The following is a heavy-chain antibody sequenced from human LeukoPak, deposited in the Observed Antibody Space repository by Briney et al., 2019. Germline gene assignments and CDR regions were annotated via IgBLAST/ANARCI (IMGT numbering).Heavy chain of an antibody. CDR1: GGTFISYA. D-gene: IGHD6-19*01. Sequence: RASVTVSFTASGGTFISYAISWVRQAPGQGLEWMGGIIPIFGTANYAQKFQGRVTITADESTSTAYMELSSLRSEDTAVYYCAGPNSRYSSGWYVPFDYWGQGTLVTVSS. CDR2: IIPIFGTA. V-gene: IGHV1-69*13. J-gene: IGHJ4*02. CDR3: AGPNSRYSSGWYVPFDY.